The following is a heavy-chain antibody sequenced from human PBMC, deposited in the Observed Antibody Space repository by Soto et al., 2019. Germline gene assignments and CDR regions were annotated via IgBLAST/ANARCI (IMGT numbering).Heavy chain of an antibody. Sequence: GGSLRLSCAASGFIFSSFWMSWVRQPPGKGLEWVANIKQDGSEKYYVDSVKGRFTISRDNAKNSLYLQMNSLRAEDTAVYYCARGAGGSLGGYYFDYWGQGTLVTVSS. D-gene: IGHD2-8*02. CDR3: ARGAGGSLGGYYFDY. J-gene: IGHJ4*02. V-gene: IGHV3-7*05. CDR2: IKQDGSEK. CDR1: GFIFSSFW.